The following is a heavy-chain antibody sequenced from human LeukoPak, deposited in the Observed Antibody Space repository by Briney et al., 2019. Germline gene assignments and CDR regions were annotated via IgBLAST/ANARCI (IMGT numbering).Heavy chain of an antibody. CDR3: ARDEFNYYDSSGYCLGY. CDR2: IIPILGIA. CDR1: GGTFSSYA. V-gene: IGHV1-69*04. J-gene: IGHJ4*02. Sequence: GASVKVSCKASGGTFSSYAISWVRQAPGQGLEWMGMIIPILGIANYAQKFQGRVTITADKSTSTAYMELSSLRSEDTAVYYCARDEFNYYDSSGYCLGYWGQGTLVTVSS. D-gene: IGHD3-22*01.